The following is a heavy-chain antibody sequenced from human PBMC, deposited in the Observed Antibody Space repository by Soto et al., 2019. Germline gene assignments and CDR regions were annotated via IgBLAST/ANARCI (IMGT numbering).Heavy chain of an antibody. CDR3: ARGIYSASSFFDS. CDR2: IYYSGNT. V-gene: IGHV4-30-4*01. CDR1: GDSISTADYY. Sequence: SETLSLTCTVSGDSISTADYYWNWIRQPPGKGLEWIGYIYYSGNTYYIPSLKSRVTISVDTSKNQISLKLNAVTAADTAVYYCARGIYSASSFFDSWGQGTLVTVSS. J-gene: IGHJ4*02. D-gene: IGHD6-6*01.